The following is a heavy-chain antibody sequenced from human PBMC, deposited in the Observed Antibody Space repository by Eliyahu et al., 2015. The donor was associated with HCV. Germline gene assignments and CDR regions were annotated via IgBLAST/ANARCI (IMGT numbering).Heavy chain of an antibody. V-gene: IGHV3-30*18. CDR2: ISFDASNK. J-gene: IGHJ4*02. Sequence: QVQLVESGGGVVQPGRSLRXSXAASGYTXSNYGXHXVPXVPGKGLEWVAVISFDASNKFYADSVKGRFTISRDNSKNTLFLQMNNLRPDDTATYYCAKDLGPYGTGRPDSWGQGTLVTVSS. CDR1: GYTXSNYG. D-gene: IGHD3-10*01. CDR3: AKDLGPYGTGRPDS.